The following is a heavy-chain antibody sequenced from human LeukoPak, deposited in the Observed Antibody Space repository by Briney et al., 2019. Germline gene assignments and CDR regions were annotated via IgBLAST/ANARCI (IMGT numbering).Heavy chain of an antibody. Sequence: ASVKVSCKASGYTFIDYYIHWVRQAPGQGLEWMGIINPSGGSTSYAQKFQGRVTMTRDTSTSTVYMELSSLRSEDTAVYYCARARTGYYDSSGPLGYWGQGTLVTVSS. CDR2: INPSGGST. V-gene: IGHV1-46*01. CDR1: GYTFIDYY. CDR3: ARARTGYYDSSGPLGY. D-gene: IGHD3-22*01. J-gene: IGHJ4*02.